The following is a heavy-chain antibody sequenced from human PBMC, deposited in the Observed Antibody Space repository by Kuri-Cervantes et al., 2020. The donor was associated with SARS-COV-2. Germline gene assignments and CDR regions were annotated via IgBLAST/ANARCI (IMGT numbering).Heavy chain of an antibody. CDR1: GYTFTSYY. CDR3: ARDLAGGYGSGSEFDY. V-gene: IGHV1-46*01. Sequence: ASVKVSCKASGYTFTSYYMHWVRQAPGQGLEWMGIINPSGGSTSYAQKFQGRVTMTRDTSTSTVYMELSSLRSEDTTVYYCARDLAGGYGSGSEFDYWGQGTLVTVSS. J-gene: IGHJ4*02. CDR2: INPSGGST. D-gene: IGHD3-10*01.